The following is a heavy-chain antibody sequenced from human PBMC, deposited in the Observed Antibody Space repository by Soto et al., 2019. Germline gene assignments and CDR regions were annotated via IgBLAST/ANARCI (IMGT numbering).Heavy chain of an antibody. D-gene: IGHD6-19*01. CDR2: VSYDGSNE. V-gene: IGHV3-30*18. Sequence: GGSLRLSCAASGFTFRSYGMYWVRQAPGKGLECVAVVSYDGSNEYYADSVKGRFTISRDNSKNTLSLQMNSLRAEDTAVYYCAKDRATYRSRSHIDHWGQGPLVTVSS. CDR1: GFTFRSYG. CDR3: AKDRATYRSRSHIDH. J-gene: IGHJ4*02.